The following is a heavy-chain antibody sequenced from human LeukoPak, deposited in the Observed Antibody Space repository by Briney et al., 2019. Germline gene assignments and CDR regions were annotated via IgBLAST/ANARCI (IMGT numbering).Heavy chain of an antibody. V-gene: IGHV3-30*18. D-gene: IGHD1-26*01. J-gene: IGHJ5*02. CDR3: AKYVARGSGYNWFDP. CDR2: ISYDGSNK. Sequence: GGSLRLSCAASGFTFSSYWMSWVRQAPGKGLEWVAVISYDGSNKYYADSVKGRFTISRDNSKNTLYLQMNSLRVDDTAVYSCAKYVARGSGYNWFDPWGQGTLVTVSS. CDR1: GFTFSSYW.